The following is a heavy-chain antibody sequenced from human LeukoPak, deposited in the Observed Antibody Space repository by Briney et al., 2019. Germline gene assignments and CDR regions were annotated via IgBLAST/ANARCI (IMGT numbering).Heavy chain of an antibody. CDR2: IYTSGST. D-gene: IGHD3-10*01. CDR1: GGSISSYY. V-gene: IGHV4-4*07. Sequence: SETLSLTCTVSGGSISSYYWSWIRQPAGKGLEWIGRIYTSGSTNYNPSLKSRVTMSVDTSKNQFSLKLSSVTAADTAVYYCARHPLLWFGVVPYFDYWGQGTLVTVSS. CDR3: ARHPLLWFGVVPYFDY. J-gene: IGHJ4*02.